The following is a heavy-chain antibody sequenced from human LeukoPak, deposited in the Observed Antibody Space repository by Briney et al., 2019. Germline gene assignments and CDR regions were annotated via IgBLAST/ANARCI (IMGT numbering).Heavy chain of an antibody. CDR3: ARGPSSIAARLSWFDP. D-gene: IGHD6-6*01. CDR2: ISAYNGNT. J-gene: IGHJ5*02. V-gene: IGHV1-18*01. Sequence: ASVKVSCKASGYTFTSYGISWVRQAPGQGLEWMGWISAYNGNTNYAQKLQGRVTMTTDTSTSTAYVELRSLRSDDTAVYYCARGPSSIAARLSWFDPWGQGTLVTVSS. CDR1: GYTFTSYG.